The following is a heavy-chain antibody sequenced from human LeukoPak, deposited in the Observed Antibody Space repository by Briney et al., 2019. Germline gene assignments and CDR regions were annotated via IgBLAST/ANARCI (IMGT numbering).Heavy chain of an antibody. CDR1: GYTFTGYY. D-gene: IGHD3-22*01. CDR3: ARALRYYYDSSGYYYLVY. Sequence: ASVKVSCKASGYTFTGYYMHWVRQAPGQGLEWMGWINPNSGGTNYAQKFQGRVTMTRDTSISTAYMELSRLRSDDTAVYYCARALRYYYDSSGYYYLVYWGQGTLVTVSS. CDR2: INPNSGGT. V-gene: IGHV1-2*02. J-gene: IGHJ4*02.